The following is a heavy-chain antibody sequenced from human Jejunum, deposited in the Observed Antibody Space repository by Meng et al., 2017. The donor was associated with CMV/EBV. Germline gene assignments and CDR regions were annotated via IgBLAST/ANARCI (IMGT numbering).Heavy chain of an antibody. V-gene: IGHV1-8*01. CDR2: MNTNSGNT. D-gene: IGHD3-3*01. CDR3: AREFTIFGVVIMSGY. J-gene: IGHJ4*02. Sequence: YTFTSYDINWVRQATGQRLEWMGWMNTNSGNTGYAQKFQGRVTMNRNTSISTAYMELSSVRSEDTAVYYCAREFTIFGVVIMSGYWGQGTLVTVSS. CDR1: YTFTSYD.